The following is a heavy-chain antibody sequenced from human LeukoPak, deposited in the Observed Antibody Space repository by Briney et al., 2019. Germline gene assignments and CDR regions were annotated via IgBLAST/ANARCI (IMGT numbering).Heavy chain of an antibody. CDR1: GYTFTGYY. CDR2: INPNSGGT. Sequence: ASAKVSCKASGYTFTGYYMHWVRQAPGQGLEWMGWINPNSGGTNYAQKFQGRVTMTRDTSISTAYMELSRLRSDDTAVYYCARDGRVAAAGTRGNWFDPWGQGTLVTVSS. D-gene: IGHD6-13*01. J-gene: IGHJ5*02. CDR3: ARDGRVAAAGTRGNWFDP. V-gene: IGHV1-2*02.